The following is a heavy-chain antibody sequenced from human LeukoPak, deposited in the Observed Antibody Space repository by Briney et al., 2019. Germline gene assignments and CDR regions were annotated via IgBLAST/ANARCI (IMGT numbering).Heavy chain of an antibody. D-gene: IGHD2-15*01. CDR1: GFTFGSYA. CDR2: ISGDGGST. J-gene: IGHJ6*02. V-gene: IGHV3-43*02. Sequence: GGSLRLSCAASGFTFGSYAMHWVRQAPGKGLEWVSLISGDGGSTYYADSVKGRFTISRDNSKNSLYLQMNSLRTEDTALYYCAKVLDCSGGSCYSYYYYGMDVWGQGTTVTVSS. CDR3: AKVLDCSGGSCYSYYYYGMDV.